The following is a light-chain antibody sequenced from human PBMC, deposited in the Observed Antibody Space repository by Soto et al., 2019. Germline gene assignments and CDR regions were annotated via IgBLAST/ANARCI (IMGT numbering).Light chain of an antibody. CDR3: CSYAGSSTYYV. Sequence: QSVLTQPASVAGSPGQSITISCTGTSSDVGTYNLVSWYQQHPGKAPKLMIYEVSERPSGVSNRFSGSKSGNTASLTISGLQAEDEADYYCCSYAGSSTYYVFGIATKVTVL. CDR1: SSDVGTYNL. CDR2: EVS. J-gene: IGLJ1*01. V-gene: IGLV2-23*02.